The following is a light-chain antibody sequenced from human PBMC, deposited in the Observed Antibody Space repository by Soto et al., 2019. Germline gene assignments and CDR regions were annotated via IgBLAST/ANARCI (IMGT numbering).Light chain of an antibody. CDR3: CSYTAASTRV. V-gene: IGLV2-14*01. CDR1: SSDVGGYNY. J-gene: IGLJ1*01. Sequence: QSALTQPASVSGSPAQSITISCTGTSSDVGGYNYVSWYQHHPGKAPKLIIYEVSYRPSGGSNRFSGSKSGNTASLTISGLQADDEADYYCCSYTAASTRVFGTGTKVIVL. CDR2: EVS.